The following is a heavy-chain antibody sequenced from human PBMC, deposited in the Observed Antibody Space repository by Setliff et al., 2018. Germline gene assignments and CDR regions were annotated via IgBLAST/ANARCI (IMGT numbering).Heavy chain of an antibody. D-gene: IGHD3-16*01. V-gene: IGHV3-48*03. Sequence: GGSLRLSCVASGFTFSNYEFNWVRQAPGKGLEWISYISNGGGAVKYADSVKGRFTISRDNAKSSLYLQMNSLRAEDTAVYYCARDQGSYAYRDFDSWGQGALVTVSS. J-gene: IGHJ4*02. CDR3: ARDQGSYAYRDFDS. CDR2: ISNGGGAV. CDR1: GFTFSNYE.